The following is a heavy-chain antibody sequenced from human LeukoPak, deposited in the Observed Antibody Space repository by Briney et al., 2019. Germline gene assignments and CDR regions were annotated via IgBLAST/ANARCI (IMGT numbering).Heavy chain of an antibody. V-gene: IGHV4-34*01. D-gene: IGHD6-25*01. J-gene: IGHJ4*02. Sequence: SETLSLTCAVYGGSFSGYYWSWIRRPPGKGLEWIGEINHSGSTNYNPSLKSRVTISVDTSKNQFSLKLSSVTAADTAVYYCARDRIAAGSYYFDYWGQGTLVTVSS. CDR3: ARDRIAAGSYYFDY. CDR2: INHSGST. CDR1: GGSFSGYY.